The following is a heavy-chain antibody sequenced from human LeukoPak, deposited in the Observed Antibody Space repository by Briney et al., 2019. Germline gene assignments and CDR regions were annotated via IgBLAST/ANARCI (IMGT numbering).Heavy chain of an antibody. CDR2: INPNSGGT. D-gene: IGHD3-10*01. CDR3: ARGSGSGSYYDPDYYYMDV. Sequence: ASVKVSCKASGYTFTGYYMHWVRQAPGQGLEWMGWINPNSGGTNYAQKFQGRVTMTRDTSISTAYMELSRLRSDDTAVYYCARGSGSGSYYDPDYYYMDVWGKGTTVTISS. V-gene: IGHV1-2*02. J-gene: IGHJ6*03. CDR1: GYTFTGYY.